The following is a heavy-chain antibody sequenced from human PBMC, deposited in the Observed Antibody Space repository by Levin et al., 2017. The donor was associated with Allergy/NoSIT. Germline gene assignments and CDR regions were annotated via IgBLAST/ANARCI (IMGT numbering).Heavy chain of an antibody. J-gene: IGHJ6*02. Sequence: SQTLSLTCAISGDSVSSNSAAWNWIRQSPSRGLEWLGRTYYRSKWYNDYAVSVKSRITINPDTSKNQFSLQLNSVTPEDTAVYYCAREVYSPVDSYYYGMDVWGQGTTVTVSS. CDR2: TYYRSKWYN. D-gene: IGHD6-6*01. CDR1: GDSVSSNSAA. V-gene: IGHV6-1*01. CDR3: AREVYSPVDSYYYGMDV.